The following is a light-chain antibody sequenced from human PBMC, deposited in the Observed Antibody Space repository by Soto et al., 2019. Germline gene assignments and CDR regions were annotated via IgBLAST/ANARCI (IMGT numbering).Light chain of an antibody. CDR1: SKDVGGYNY. CDR3: SSYTSSSLYV. CDR2: DVS. Sequence: SVLTQPASLSGSPGQSITIPRTGNSKDVGGYNYVSWYQQHPGKAPKLMIYDVSNRPSGVSNRFSGSKSGNTASLTISGLQAEDEADYYCSSYTSSSLYVFGTGTKVTVL. J-gene: IGLJ1*01. V-gene: IGLV2-14*01.